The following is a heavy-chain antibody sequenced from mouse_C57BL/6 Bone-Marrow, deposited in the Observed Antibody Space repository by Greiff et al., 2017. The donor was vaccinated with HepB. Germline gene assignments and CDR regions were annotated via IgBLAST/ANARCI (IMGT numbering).Heavy chain of an antibody. D-gene: IGHD1-1*01. CDR1: GYTFTSYW. CDR3: ARQKAYYGSSSFAY. CDR2: IDPSDSET. Sequence: QVQLQQPGAELVRPGSSVKLSCKASGYTFTSYWMHWVKQRPIQGLEWIGNIDPSDSETHYNQKFKDKATLTVDKSYSTAYMQLSSLTSEDSAVYYCARQKAYYGSSSFAYWGQGTLVTVSA. J-gene: IGHJ3*01. V-gene: IGHV1-52*01.